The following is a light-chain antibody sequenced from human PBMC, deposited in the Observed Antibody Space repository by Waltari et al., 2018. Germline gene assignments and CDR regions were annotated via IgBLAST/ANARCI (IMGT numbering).Light chain of an antibody. CDR1: QSLSSN. CDR2: GAS. CDR3: QQYNNWPLT. J-gene: IGKJ4*01. V-gene: IGKV3-15*01. Sequence: DIVITQSPATLSVSPWEKATLSCRASQSLSSNLAWYQQKPGQAPTLLIYGASTRATGIPARFSGSGSGTEFTLTISSLQSEDFAVYYCQQYNNWPLTFGGGTKVEIK.